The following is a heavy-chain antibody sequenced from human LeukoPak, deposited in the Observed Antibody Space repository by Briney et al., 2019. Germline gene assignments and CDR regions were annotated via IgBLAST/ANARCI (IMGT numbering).Heavy chain of an antibody. Sequence: ASVKVSCKASGYTFSSYGISWVRQAPGQGLEWMGWISAYNGNTNYAQKLQGRVTMTTDTSTSTAYMELSSLRSEDTAVYYCARGGQDIVVVPAAQGPYYYYYYMDVWGKGTTVTVSS. CDR2: ISAYNGNT. J-gene: IGHJ6*03. D-gene: IGHD2-2*01. CDR3: ARGGQDIVVVPAAQGPYYYYYYMDV. V-gene: IGHV1-18*01. CDR1: GYTFSSYG.